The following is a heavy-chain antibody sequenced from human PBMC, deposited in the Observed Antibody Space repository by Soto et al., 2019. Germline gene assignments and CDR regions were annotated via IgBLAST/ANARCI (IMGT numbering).Heavy chain of an antibody. Sequence: QVQLQESGPGLVKPSQTLSLTCTVSGESISSGAYYWSWIRQHPGKGLEWIGYIDYSGNTFYKPSLESRIAISVDTSKNQFSLKLNSVTAADTAVYYCARDLGSNQRFFNYWGQGTLVTVSS. V-gene: IGHV4-31*03. D-gene: IGHD2-2*01. CDR2: IDYSGNT. CDR1: GESISSGAYY. CDR3: ARDLGSNQRFFNY. J-gene: IGHJ4*02.